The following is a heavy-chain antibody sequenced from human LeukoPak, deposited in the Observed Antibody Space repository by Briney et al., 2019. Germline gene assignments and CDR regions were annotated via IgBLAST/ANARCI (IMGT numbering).Heavy chain of an antibody. CDR3: ARPAIGQCRRGYYFDY. J-gene: IGHJ4*02. Sequence: SETLSLTCAVYGGSFSGYYWSWIRQPPGKGLEWIGEINHSGSTNYNPSLKSRVTISVDTSKNQFSLKLSSVTAADTAVYYCARPAIGQCRRGYYFDYWGQGTLVTVSS. CDR2: INHSGST. CDR1: GGSFSGYY. D-gene: IGHD2-2*01. V-gene: IGHV4-34*01.